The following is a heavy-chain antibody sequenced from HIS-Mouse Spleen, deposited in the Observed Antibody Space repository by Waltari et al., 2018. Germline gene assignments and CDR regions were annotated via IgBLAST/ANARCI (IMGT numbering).Heavy chain of an antibody. CDR1: GFTVSSNY. Sequence: EVQLVETGGGLIQPGGSLRLSCVAAGFTVSSNYISWVRQAPGKGLEWVSVIYSGGSTYYADSVKGRFTISRDNSKNTLYLQMNSLRAEDTAVYYCARDHGDSSSWYWYFDLWGRGTLVTVSS. V-gene: IGHV3-53*02. CDR2: IYSGGST. D-gene: IGHD6-13*01. J-gene: IGHJ2*01. CDR3: ARDHGDSSSWYWYFDL.